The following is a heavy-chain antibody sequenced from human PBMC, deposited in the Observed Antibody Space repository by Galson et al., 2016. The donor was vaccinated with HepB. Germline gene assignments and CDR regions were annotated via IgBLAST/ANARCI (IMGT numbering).Heavy chain of an antibody. Sequence: SLRLSCAASGFTFRNYGMTWVRQAPGKGLEWVSIVDNSGDGTYYADSVKGRFTISRDNSKNTLYLQMNSLRAEDTAVYYCVKDGPANGWSDFEYWGQGSPVTVSS. CDR2: VDNSGDGT. D-gene: IGHD6-19*01. V-gene: IGHV3-23*01. CDR1: GFTFRNYG. CDR3: VKDGPANGWSDFEY. J-gene: IGHJ4*02.